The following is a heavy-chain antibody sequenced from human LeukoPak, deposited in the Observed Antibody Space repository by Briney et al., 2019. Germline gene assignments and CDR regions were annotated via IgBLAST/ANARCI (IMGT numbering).Heavy chain of an antibody. D-gene: IGHD3-10*01. J-gene: IGHJ4*02. V-gene: IGHV3-23*01. Sequence: GGSLRLSCVASGFTFSSYAMNWVRQAPGKGLEWVSAISGSGGNTYYADSVKGRFTISRVNSKNTLYLQMNSLRAEDTAVYYCAKPPLWFGDDYWGQGTLVTVSS. CDR3: AKPPLWFGDDY. CDR1: GFTFSSYA. CDR2: ISGSGGNT.